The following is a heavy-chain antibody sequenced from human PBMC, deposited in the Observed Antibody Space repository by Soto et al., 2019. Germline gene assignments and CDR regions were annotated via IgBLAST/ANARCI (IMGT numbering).Heavy chain of an antibody. CDR1: GFSLSNARMG. CDR3: ATYDFWSGSH. Sequence: QVTLKESGPVPVKPTETLTLTCTVSGFSLSNARMGVSWIRQPPGKALEWLAHIFSNDEKSYSTSLKSRLTISKDTSKSQVVLTMTNMDPVDTATYYCATYDFWSGSHWGQGTLVTVSS. J-gene: IGHJ4*02. V-gene: IGHV2-26*01. CDR2: IFSNDEK. D-gene: IGHD3-3*01.